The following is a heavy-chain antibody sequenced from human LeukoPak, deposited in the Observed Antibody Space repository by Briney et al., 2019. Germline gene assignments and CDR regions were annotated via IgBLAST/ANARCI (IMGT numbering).Heavy chain of an antibody. Sequence: PGGSLRLSCAASGFTFSSYGMHWVRQAPGKGLEWVAFIRYDGSNKYYAGSVKGRFTISRDNSKNTLYLQMNSPRPEDTAVYYCAKPLDSSGYVLDFWGQGTLVTVSS. D-gene: IGHD3-22*01. V-gene: IGHV3-30*02. CDR1: GFTFSSYG. CDR2: IRYDGSNK. CDR3: AKPLDSSGYVLDF. J-gene: IGHJ4*02.